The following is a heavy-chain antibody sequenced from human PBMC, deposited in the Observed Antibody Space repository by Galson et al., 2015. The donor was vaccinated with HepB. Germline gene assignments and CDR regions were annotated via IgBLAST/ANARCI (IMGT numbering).Heavy chain of an antibody. CDR2: INAGNGNT. CDR1: GYTFSSFA. Sequence: SVKVSCKASGYTFSSFAIHWVRQAPGQRLEWMGWINAGNGNTKYSQKFQGRVTITMDTSASTAYMELSSLRSEDTAVYYCASPGVGAARYNSGYLNWGQGTLVTVSS. J-gene: IGHJ4*02. D-gene: IGHD3-22*01. V-gene: IGHV1-3*01. CDR3: ASPGVGAARYNSGYLN.